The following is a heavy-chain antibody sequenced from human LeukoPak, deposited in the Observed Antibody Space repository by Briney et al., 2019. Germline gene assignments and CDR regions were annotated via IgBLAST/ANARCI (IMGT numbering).Heavy chain of an antibody. J-gene: IGHJ4*02. D-gene: IGHD6-13*01. CDR1: GFTFGDYA. CDR2: IGSKAYGGTT. Sequence: GGSLRLSCTASGFTFGDYAMSWFRQAPGKGLEWVGFIGSKAYGGTTEYAASVKVRFTISRDDSKSIAYLQMNRLKTEDTAVYYCTRWGIAAVPFDYWGQGTLVTVSS. CDR3: TRWGIAAVPFDY. V-gene: IGHV3-49*03.